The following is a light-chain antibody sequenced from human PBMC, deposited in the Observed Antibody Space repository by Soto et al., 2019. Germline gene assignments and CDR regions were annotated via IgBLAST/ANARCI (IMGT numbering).Light chain of an antibody. CDR3: QHYGDSRT. CDR2: DIF. J-gene: IGKJ1*01. Sequence: EIVMTQSPATLSVSPGERATLSCRASQSVGSDLAWYQQKPGQAPRLVIYDIFTRATGVPDRFGGSGSGTDFTLTISRLEPEDFAVYYCQHYGDSRTFGQGTKVDIK. CDR1: QSVGSD. V-gene: IGKV3D-15*01.